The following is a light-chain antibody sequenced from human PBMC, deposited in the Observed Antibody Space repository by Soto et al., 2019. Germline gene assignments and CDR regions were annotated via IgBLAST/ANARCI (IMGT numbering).Light chain of an antibody. V-gene: IGKV1-39*01. J-gene: IGKJ1*01. CDR3: QQSYSTPPWT. CDR1: QSISIY. Sequence: DIQMTQSPSSLSASVGDRVTITCRASQSISIYLNWYQQKPGKAPKVLIHAASNLQSGVPSRFSGSGSGTDFTLTISSLQPEDFATYFCQQSYSTPPWTFGQGTKVEIK. CDR2: AAS.